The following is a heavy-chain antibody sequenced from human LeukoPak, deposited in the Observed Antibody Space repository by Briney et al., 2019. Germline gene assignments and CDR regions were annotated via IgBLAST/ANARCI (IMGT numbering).Heavy chain of an antibody. Sequence: TGGSLRLSCAASGFTVSSNYMSWVRQAPGKGLEWVSVIYSGGSTYYADSVKGRFTISRDNSKNTLYLQMNSLRAEDTAVYYCARGSYASNWFAPWGQGTLVTVSS. D-gene: IGHD3-16*01. CDR2: IYSGGST. CDR1: GFTVSSNY. CDR3: ARGSYASNWFAP. J-gene: IGHJ5*02. V-gene: IGHV3-66*01.